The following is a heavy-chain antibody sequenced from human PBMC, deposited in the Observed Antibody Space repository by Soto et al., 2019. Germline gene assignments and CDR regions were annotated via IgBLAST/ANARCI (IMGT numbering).Heavy chain of an antibody. Sequence: SDTLSLSCTVSGGFIGTYYGIWIRQPAGKGLEWIGRIHTSGSPNYNPSLKSRVTMSVDTSKNQFSLRLTSVTAADTAVYYCARGSGSANFDYWGQGTLVTVSS. CDR1: GGFIGTYY. V-gene: IGHV4-4*07. CDR2: IHTSGSP. CDR3: ARGSGSANFDY. J-gene: IGHJ4*02. D-gene: IGHD3-10*01.